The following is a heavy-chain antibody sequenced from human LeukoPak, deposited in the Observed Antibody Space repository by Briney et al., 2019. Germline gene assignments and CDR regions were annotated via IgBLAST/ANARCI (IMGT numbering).Heavy chain of an antibody. CDR1: GFTFSSYA. V-gene: IGHV3-23*01. Sequence: GGSLRLSCAASGFTFSSYAVSWVRQAPGKGLEWVSAISGSGGSTYYADSVKGRFTISRDNSKNTLYLQMNSLRAEDTAVYYCAKDSYSGSYYYWGQGTLVTVSS. D-gene: IGHD1-26*01. J-gene: IGHJ4*02. CDR2: ISGSGGST. CDR3: AKDSYSGSYYY.